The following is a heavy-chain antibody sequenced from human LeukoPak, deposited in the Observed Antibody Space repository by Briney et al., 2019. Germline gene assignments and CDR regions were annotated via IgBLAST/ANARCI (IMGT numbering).Heavy chain of an antibody. CDR3: AKDFISIKALIPWDY. D-gene: IGHD2-21*01. J-gene: IGHJ4*02. CDR2: TSGSTGST. V-gene: IGHV3-23*01. Sequence: GGSLRLSCAASGFIFSTYAMSWVRQAPGKGLEWVSTTSGSTGSTYYADSVKGRFTISRDNPRNTLYLQMNSLRVEDTAVYYCAKDFISIKALIPWDYWGQGTLVTVSP. CDR1: GFIFSTYA.